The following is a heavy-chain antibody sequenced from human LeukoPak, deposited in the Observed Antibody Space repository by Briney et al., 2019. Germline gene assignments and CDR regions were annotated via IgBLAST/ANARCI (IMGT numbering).Heavy chain of an antibody. CDR1: GGSISSSSYY. Sequence: SETLSLTCTVSGGSISSSSYYWGWIRQPPGAGLEWIGNIFYSGSTYYNPSLKSRVTISVDTSKNQFSLKLSSVTAADTAVYYCARQIVAGTSIDYWGQGTLVTVSS. V-gene: IGHV4-39*01. J-gene: IGHJ4*02. CDR3: ARQIVAGTSIDY. D-gene: IGHD5-12*01. CDR2: IFYSGST.